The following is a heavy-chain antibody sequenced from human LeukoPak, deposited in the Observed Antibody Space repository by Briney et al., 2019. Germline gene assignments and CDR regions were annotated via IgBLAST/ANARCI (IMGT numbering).Heavy chain of an antibody. V-gene: IGHV3-30-3*01. CDR1: GFTFSSYA. CDR2: ISYDGSNK. J-gene: IGHJ4*02. CDR3: ARDRWLQFGPFDY. Sequence: GGSLGLSCAASGFTFSSYAMHWVRQAPGKGLEWVAVISYDGSNKYYADSVKGRFTISRDNSKNTLYLQMNSLRAEDTAVYYCARDRWLQFGPFDYWGQGTLVTVSS. D-gene: IGHD5-24*01.